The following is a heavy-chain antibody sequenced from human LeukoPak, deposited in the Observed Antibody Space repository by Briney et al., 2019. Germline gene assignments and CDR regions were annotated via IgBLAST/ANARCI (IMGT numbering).Heavy chain of an antibody. CDR3: ARDYNC. CDR1: GFTFTDYF. Sequence: GGSLRLSCSASGFTFTDYFMSWIRRAPGEGLEWVSYISPSGTVIYYGDSVKGRFTISRDNAKKSLYLQMNSLRAEDTAVYYCARDYNCWGQGTLVTVSS. CDR2: ISPSGTVI. J-gene: IGHJ4*02. D-gene: IGHD3-10*01. V-gene: IGHV3-11*01.